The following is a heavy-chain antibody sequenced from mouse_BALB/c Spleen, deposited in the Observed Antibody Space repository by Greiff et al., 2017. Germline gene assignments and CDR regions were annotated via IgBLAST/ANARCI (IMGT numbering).Heavy chain of an antibody. CDR1: GYTFTSYW. D-gene: IGHD2-2*01. CDR2: IYPGDGDT. CDR3: ARSLYYGYDGWFAY. Sequence: VQLQQSGAELARPGASVKLSCKASGYTFTSYWMQWVKQRPGQGLEWIGAIYPGDGDTRYTQKFKGKATLTADKSSSTAYMQLSSLASEDSAVYYCARSLYYGYDGWFAYWGQGTLVTVSA. J-gene: IGHJ3*01. V-gene: IGHV1-87*01.